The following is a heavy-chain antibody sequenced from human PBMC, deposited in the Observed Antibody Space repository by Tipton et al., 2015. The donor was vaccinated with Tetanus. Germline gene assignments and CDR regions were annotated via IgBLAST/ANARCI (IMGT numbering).Heavy chain of an antibody. J-gene: IGHJ3*02. CDR3: ARIGWLQQNKPAFDI. D-gene: IGHD6-19*01. V-gene: IGHV4-39*07. CDR1: GGSISSRNYY. Sequence: TLSLTCSVSGGSISSRNYYWGWIRQPPGKGLEFIGRVYYSGSTNYSPSLRSRVTLSVDTSKNQFSLKLSSVTAADTAVYYCARIGWLQQNKPAFDIWGQGTVVTVSS. CDR2: VYYSGST.